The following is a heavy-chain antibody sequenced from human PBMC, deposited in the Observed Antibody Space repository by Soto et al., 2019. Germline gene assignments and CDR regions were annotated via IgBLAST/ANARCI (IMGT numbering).Heavy chain of an antibody. CDR3: ARSFERPDFDY. Sequence: EASVKVSCKASGYTFTSYGISWVRQAPGQGLEWMGWISAYNGNTNYAQKLQGRVTMTTDTSTSTAYMELRSLRSEDTAVYYCARSFERPDFDYWGQGTLVTVSS. CDR2: ISAYNGNT. D-gene: IGHD3-9*01. V-gene: IGHV1-18*01. CDR1: GYTFTSYG. J-gene: IGHJ4*02.